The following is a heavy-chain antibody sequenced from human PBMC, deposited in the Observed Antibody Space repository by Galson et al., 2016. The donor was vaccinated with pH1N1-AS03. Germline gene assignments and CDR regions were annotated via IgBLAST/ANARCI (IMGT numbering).Heavy chain of an antibody. V-gene: IGHV3-23*01. J-gene: IGHJ4*02. Sequence: SLRLSCAASGFTFSIYAMTWVRQTPGKGLEWVSSIGGTSGITYYADSVKGRFTISRDNSRNTVYLQMTSLRPEDTGVYYCAREGKMAARLAFDYWGQGTLVAVSS. D-gene: IGHD6-6*01. CDR2: IGGTSGIT. CDR1: GFTFSIYA. CDR3: AREGKMAARLAFDY.